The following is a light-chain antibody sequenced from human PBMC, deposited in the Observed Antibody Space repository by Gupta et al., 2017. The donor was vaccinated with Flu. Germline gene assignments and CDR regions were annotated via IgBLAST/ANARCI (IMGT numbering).Light chain of an antibody. CDR1: SGHSSYA. J-gene: IGLJ3*02. V-gene: IGLV4-69*01. CDR3: QTWGTGIRAWV. CDR2: LNSDGSH. Sequence: QLVLPPSPSASASLGASVKLTCTLSSGHSSYAIACHQQQPEKGPRYLMKLNSDGSHSKGDGIPDRFSGSSSGGERYLTISSLQSEDEADYYCQTWGTGIRAWVFGGGTKLTVL.